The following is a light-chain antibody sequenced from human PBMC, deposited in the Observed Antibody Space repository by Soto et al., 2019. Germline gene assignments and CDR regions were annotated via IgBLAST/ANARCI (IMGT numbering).Light chain of an antibody. CDR3: QQYNDWPQT. CDR1: QSVRSD. CDR2: GAS. Sequence: EIVMTQSPATLSVSPGERATLSCRASQSVRSDLAWYQHKPGQAPRLLIYGASTRATGIPVRFSGSGSGTEFTLTISSLQSEDFAVYYCQQYNDWPQTFGQGTRVEIK. V-gene: IGKV3-15*01. J-gene: IGKJ1*01.